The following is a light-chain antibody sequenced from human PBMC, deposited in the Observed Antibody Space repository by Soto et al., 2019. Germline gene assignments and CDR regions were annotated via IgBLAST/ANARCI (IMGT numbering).Light chain of an antibody. CDR2: GAY. CDR3: QQYNDWPLT. Sequence: EVVMTQSPATLSVSPGERATLSCRASQSVSNNYLAWYQQKPGQAHRLXIYGAYNRATGIPDRFSGSGSGTEFSLTISSLQSEDFAVYYCQQYNDWPLTFGGGTKVDIK. J-gene: IGKJ4*01. CDR1: QSVSNN. V-gene: IGKV3D-15*01.